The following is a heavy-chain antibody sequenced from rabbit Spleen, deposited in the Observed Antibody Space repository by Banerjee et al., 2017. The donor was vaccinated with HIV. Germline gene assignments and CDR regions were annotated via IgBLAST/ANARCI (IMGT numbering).Heavy chain of an antibody. J-gene: IGHJ4*01. Sequence: QEQLVESGGGLVQPGGSLKLSCKASGFDFSSYGVSWVRQAPGKGLEWIGYIDPVFGITYYANWVNGRFTISSHNAQNTLFLQLNSLTAADTATYFCVRGSATMTMVITGFYFNLWGQGTLVTVS. CDR3: VRGSATMTMVITGFYFNL. CDR1: GFDFSSYG. D-gene: IGHD2-1*01. V-gene: IGHV1S47*01. CDR2: IDPVFGIT.